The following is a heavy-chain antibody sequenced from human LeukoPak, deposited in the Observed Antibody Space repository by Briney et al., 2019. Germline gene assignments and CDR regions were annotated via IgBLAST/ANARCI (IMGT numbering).Heavy chain of an antibody. D-gene: IGHD6-19*01. CDR3: TRGVAVAGTYWFDP. CDR1: RFTFSGYW. J-gene: IGHJ5*02. CDR2: IRSKANSYAT. V-gene: IGHV3-73*01. Sequence: PGGSLRLSCAASRFTFSGYWMTWVRQASGKGLEWVGRIRSKANSYATAYAASVKGRFTISRDDSKNTAYLQMNSLKTEDTAVYYCTRGVAVAGTYWFDPWGQGTLVTVSS.